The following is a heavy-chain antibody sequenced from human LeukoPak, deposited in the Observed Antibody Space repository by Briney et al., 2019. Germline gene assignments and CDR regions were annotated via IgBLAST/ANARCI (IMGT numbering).Heavy chain of an antibody. CDR1: GFTFSSYW. CDR2: IKQDGSEK. V-gene: IGHV3-7*02. CDR3: ASLVGATSFDC. D-gene: IGHD1-26*01. Sequence: PGGSLRLSCAASGFTFSSYWMTWVRRAPGKGLEWVANIKQDGSEKYYVDSVKGRFTISRDNAKNSLYLQMNSLRAEDTAVYYCASLVGATSFDCWGQGTLVTVSS. J-gene: IGHJ4*02.